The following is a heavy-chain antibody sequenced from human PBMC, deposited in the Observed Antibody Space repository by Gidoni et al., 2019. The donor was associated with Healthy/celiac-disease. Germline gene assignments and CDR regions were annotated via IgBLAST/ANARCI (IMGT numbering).Heavy chain of an antibody. J-gene: IGHJ3*02. V-gene: IGHV3-21*01. D-gene: IGHD1-1*01. CDR2: ISSSSSYI. CDR1: GFTFSSYS. Sequence: EVQLVESGGGLVKPGGSLRLSCAASGFTFSSYSMNWVRQAPGKGLEWVSSISSSSSYIYYADSVKGRFTISRDNAKNSLYLQMNSLRAEDTAVYYCAREGGYNWNDVGGYDAFDIWGQGTMVTVSS. CDR3: AREGGYNWNDVGGYDAFDI.